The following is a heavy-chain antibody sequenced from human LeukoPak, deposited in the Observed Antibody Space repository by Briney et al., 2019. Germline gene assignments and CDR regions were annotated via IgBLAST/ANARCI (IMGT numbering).Heavy chain of an antibody. J-gene: IGHJ4*02. CDR3: ARDARKAVAGTDFDY. V-gene: IGHV3-11*04. D-gene: IGHD6-19*01. CDR2: ISSSGSTI. Sequence: PGGSLRLSCAASGFTFSDHYMSWIRQAPEKGLEWVSYISSSGSTIYYADSVKGRFTISRDNAKNSLYLQMNSLRAEDTAVYYCARDARKAVAGTDFDYWGQGTLVTVSS. CDR1: GFTFSDHY.